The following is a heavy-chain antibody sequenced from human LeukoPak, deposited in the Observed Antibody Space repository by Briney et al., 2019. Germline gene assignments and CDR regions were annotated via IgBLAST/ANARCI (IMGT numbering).Heavy chain of an antibody. CDR3: ASHPPRSGWYLDY. CDR1: GGSISSSSYY. D-gene: IGHD6-19*01. CDR2: IYYSGST. V-gene: IGHV4-39*01. Sequence: PSETLSLTCTVSGGSISSSSYYWGWIRQPPGKGLEWIGGIYYSGSTYYNPSLKSRVTISVDTSKNQFSLKLSSVTAADTAVYYCASHPPRSGWYLDYWGQGTLVTVSS. J-gene: IGHJ4*02.